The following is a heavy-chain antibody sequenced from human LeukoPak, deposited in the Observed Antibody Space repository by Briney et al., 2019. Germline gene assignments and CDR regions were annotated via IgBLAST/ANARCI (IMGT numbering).Heavy chain of an antibody. CDR2: IYAGGGT. Sequence: PGGSLRLSCAASGFTVSNTYMSWVRQAPGKGLEWVSVIYAGGGTFYSESVKGRFTISRDNFKNTLYLQMNSLRAEDTAVYYCAKDPPYQWAFPRDTAMVTGDYWGQGTLVTVSS. CDR3: AKDPPYQWAFPRDTAMVTGDY. V-gene: IGHV3-53*01. CDR1: GFTVSNTY. J-gene: IGHJ4*02. D-gene: IGHD5-18*01.